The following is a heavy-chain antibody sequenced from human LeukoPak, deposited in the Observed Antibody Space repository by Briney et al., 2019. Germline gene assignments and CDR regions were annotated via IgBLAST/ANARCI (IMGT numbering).Heavy chain of an antibody. CDR3: TRVEETATTAAIIRKYSYYYYYMDV. CDR1: GFTFDDSA. CDR2: ISWNSGFI. D-gene: IGHD4-11*01. J-gene: IGHJ6*03. Sequence: SGGSLRLSCAASGFTFDDSAMHWVRQRPGKGLEWVSGISWNSGFIAYADSVKGRFTISRDNAKNSLYLQMSSLRAEDTAVYYCTRVEETATTAAIIRKYSYYYYYMDVWGKGNTVTVSS. V-gene: IGHV3-9*01.